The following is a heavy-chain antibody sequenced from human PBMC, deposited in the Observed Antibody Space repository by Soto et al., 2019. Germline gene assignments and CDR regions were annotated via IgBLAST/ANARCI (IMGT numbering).Heavy chain of an antibody. D-gene: IGHD3-10*01. CDR2: IYPGDSYT. Sequence: GESLKISCKGSGYSFTTNWIGWVRQMPGKGLEWMGVIYPGDSYTNYSPSFQGHVTISADKSISTAYLQWSSLKASDTAMYYCARRPMVSYYYGMDVWGQGTTVTVSS. CDR1: GYSFTTNW. J-gene: IGHJ6*02. CDR3: ARRPMVSYYYGMDV. V-gene: IGHV5-51*01.